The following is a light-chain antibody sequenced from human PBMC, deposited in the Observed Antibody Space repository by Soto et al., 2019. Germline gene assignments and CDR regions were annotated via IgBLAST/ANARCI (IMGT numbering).Light chain of an antibody. CDR3: KRDTDWLLWA. CDR1: QSVGNN. Sequence: VMTQSPATLPVSPGGRVTLSCRASQSVGNNLAWYQQRPGQPPRLLIYGASTRDTGVPTRFSGSGSGTEFTLTITSVQYGEFAVYYCKRDTDWLLWAFAEGTKVDIK. CDR2: GAS. J-gene: IGKJ1*01. V-gene: IGKV3D-15*01.